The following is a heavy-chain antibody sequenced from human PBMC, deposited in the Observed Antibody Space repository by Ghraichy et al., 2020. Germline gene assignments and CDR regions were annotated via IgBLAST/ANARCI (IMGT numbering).Heavy chain of an antibody. CDR2: IYYSGST. V-gene: IGHV4-59*08. CDR1: GGSISSYY. Sequence: SETLSLTCTVSGGSISSYYWSWIRQPPGKGLEWIGYIYYSGSTNYNPSLKSRVTISVDTSKNQFSLKLSSVTAADTAVYYCARQAYSSGWVTQLDYWGQETLVTVAS. D-gene: IGHD6-19*01. CDR3: ARQAYSSGWVTQLDY. J-gene: IGHJ4*02.